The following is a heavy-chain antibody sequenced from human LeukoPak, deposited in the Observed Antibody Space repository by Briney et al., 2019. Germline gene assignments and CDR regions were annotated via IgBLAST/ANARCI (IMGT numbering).Heavy chain of an antibody. CDR3: ARDPSGDINYYMDV. J-gene: IGHJ6*03. CDR1: GFTFSSYS. D-gene: IGHD5-12*01. V-gene: IGHV3-48*04. CDR2: ISSSSSTI. Sequence: PGGSLRLSCAASGFTFSSYSMNWVRQAPGKGLEWVSYISSSSSTIYYADSVKGRFTISRDNAKNSLYLQMNSLRAEDTAVYYCARDPSGDINYYMDVWGKGTTVTVSS.